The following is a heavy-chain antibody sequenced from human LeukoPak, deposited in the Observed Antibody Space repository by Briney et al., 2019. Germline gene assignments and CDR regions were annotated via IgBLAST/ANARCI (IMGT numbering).Heavy chain of an antibody. D-gene: IGHD3-9*01. CDR1: GFTVSSNY. J-gene: IGHJ4*02. Sequence: GGSLRLSCAASGFTVSSNYMSWVRQAPGKGLEWVSVIYSGGSTYYADSVKGRFTISRDNSKNTLYLQMNSLRAEDTAVYYCARERDILTGYYSPPEYYFDYWGQGTLVTVSS. V-gene: IGHV3-66*01. CDR2: IYSGGST. CDR3: ARERDILTGYYSPPEYYFDY.